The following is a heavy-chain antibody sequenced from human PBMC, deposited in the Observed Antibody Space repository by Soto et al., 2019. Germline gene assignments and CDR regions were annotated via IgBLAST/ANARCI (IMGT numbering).Heavy chain of an antibody. Sequence: ASVKVSCKASGYTFTSYAMHWVRQAPGQRLEWMGWINAGNGNTKYSQKFQGRVTITRDTSASTAYMELSSLRSEDTAVYYCARDQGRHSYGTDFDYWGQGTLVTVSS. CDR2: INAGNGNT. V-gene: IGHV1-3*01. D-gene: IGHD5-18*01. CDR1: GYTFTSYA. CDR3: ARDQGRHSYGTDFDY. J-gene: IGHJ4*02.